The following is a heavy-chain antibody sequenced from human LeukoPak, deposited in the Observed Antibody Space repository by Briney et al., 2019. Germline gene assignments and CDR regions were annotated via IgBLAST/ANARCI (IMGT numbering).Heavy chain of an antibody. V-gene: IGHV3-30*07. Sequence: GRSLRLSCAASGFTFSSYAMHWVRQAPGKGLEWMAVISDDGSNKYYADSVKGRFTISRDNSKSTLYLQMNSLRVEDTAVYYCASGIVVTGSLDHWGQGTLVTVSS. CDR1: GFTFSSYA. CDR2: ISDDGSNK. CDR3: ASGIVVTGSLDH. D-gene: IGHD3-22*01. J-gene: IGHJ4*02.